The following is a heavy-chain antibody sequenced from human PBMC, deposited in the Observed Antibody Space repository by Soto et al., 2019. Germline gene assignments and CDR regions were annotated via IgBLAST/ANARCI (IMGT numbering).Heavy chain of an antibody. Sequence: SVKVSCKASAGTFSSYAVSWVRQAPGQGLEWIGGMIPIFGTANYAQNFPGRVTITADESTHTADMVVGSRTSEVIDVYPFERSKRGERPLSLGPHFAYWSQRNLVTVSS. CDR2: MIPIFGTA. CDR1: AGTFSSYA. J-gene: IGHJ4*02. D-gene: IGHD3-16*01. V-gene: IGHV1-69*13. CDR3: ERSKRGERPLSLGPHFAY.